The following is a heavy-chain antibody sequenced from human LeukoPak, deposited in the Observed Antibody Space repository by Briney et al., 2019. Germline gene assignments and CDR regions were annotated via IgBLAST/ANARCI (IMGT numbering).Heavy chain of an antibody. J-gene: IGHJ6*03. CDR2: IIPIFGTA. CDR1: GGTSCSYA. CDR3: ARRGYSYGTDYYMDA. V-gene: IGHV1-69*05. Sequence: SVKVSCKASGGTSCSYAISWVRQAPGQGLEWRGGIIPIFGTANYAQKFQGRVTITTEESTSTAYMEMSRLRSEDTAVYYCARRGYSYGTDYYMDAWGKGTTVTVSS. D-gene: IGHD5-18*01.